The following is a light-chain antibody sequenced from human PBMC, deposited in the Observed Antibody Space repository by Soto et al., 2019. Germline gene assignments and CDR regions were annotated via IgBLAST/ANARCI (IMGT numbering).Light chain of an antibody. J-gene: IGKJ4*01. V-gene: IGKV1-9*01. CDR3: QQLNSYPLT. Sequence: DIQLTQSPSFLSASVGDRVTITCRASQGISSSLDWYQQKPGKAPKLLIYAASTLHSGVPSRFSGSGSGTEFTLTISSLQPEDFATYYCQQLNSYPLTFGGGTKVEIK. CDR1: QGISSS. CDR2: AAS.